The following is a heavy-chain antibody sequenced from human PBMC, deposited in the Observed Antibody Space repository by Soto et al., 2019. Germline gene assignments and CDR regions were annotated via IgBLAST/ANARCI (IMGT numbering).Heavy chain of an antibody. J-gene: IGHJ4*02. CDR3: AKDFDYYSRGCFDY. Sequence: EVPLVESGGGLVQPGRSLRLSCAASGFTFDDYAMHWVRQAPGKGLEWVSGISWNSGNIGYADSVKGRFTISRDNAKNSLYLQMNSLRAEDTALYYCAKDFDYYSRGCFDYWGQGTLVTVSS. CDR2: ISWNSGNI. V-gene: IGHV3-9*01. CDR1: GFTFDDYA. D-gene: IGHD3-22*01.